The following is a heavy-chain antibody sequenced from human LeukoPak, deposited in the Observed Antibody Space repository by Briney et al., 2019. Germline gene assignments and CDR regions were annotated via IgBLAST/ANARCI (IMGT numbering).Heavy chain of an antibody. CDR1: GNYW. CDR2: IASDGSST. CDR3: ARGRPHGNDY. V-gene: IGHV3-74*01. Sequence: HSGGSLRLSCAASGNYWMNWVRQAPGKGLVWVSRIASDGSSTTYADSVKGRFSISRDNAKNTLYLQMNSLRVEDTAVYYCARGRPHGNDYWGQGTLVTVSS. J-gene: IGHJ4*02. D-gene: IGHD4-23*01.